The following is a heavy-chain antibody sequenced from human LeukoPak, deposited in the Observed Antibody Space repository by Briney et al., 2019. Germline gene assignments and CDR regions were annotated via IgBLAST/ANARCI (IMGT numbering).Heavy chain of an antibody. D-gene: IGHD6-13*01. V-gene: IGHV4-59*01. J-gene: IGHJ3*02. CDR1: GGSISSYY. Sequence: SETLSLTCTVSGGSISSYYWSWIRQPPGKGLEWIGYIYYSGSTNYNPSLKSRVTISVDTSKNQFSLKLSSVTAADTAVYYCARSGYSSSWYLYDAFDIWGQGTMVTVSS. CDR2: IYYSGST. CDR3: ARSGYSSSWYLYDAFDI.